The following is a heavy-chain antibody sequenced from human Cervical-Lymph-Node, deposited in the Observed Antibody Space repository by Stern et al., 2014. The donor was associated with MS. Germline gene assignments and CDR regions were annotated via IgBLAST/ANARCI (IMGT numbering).Heavy chain of an antibody. CDR3: ARATDL. V-gene: IGHV4-59*11. CDR2: IYYSGTT. Sequence: QVQLQESGPGLLRPPETLSLTCTVSGASIDHHFWSWIRQPPGKGLEWIGYIYYSGTTNYNASLKGRVAISIDTSRTQFSLRLSSVTAADTAVYYCARATDLWGQGTLVAVSS. CDR1: GASIDHHF. J-gene: IGHJ5*02.